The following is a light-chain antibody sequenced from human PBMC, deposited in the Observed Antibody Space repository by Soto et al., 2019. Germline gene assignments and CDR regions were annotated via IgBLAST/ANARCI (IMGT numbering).Light chain of an antibody. J-gene: IGLJ1*01. V-gene: IGLV1-40*01. CDR2: GNS. CDR3: QSYDSSLSAYV. Sequence: QSVLTQPPSVSGAPGQRASISCTGSSSNIGAGYDVHWYQQLPGTAPKLLIYGNSNRPSGVPDRFSGSKSGTSASLAITGLQAEDEADYYCQSYDSSLSAYVFGTGTKGTVL. CDR1: SSNIGAGYD.